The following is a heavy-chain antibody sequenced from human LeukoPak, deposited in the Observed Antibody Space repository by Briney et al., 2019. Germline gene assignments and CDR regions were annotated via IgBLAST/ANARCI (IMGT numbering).Heavy chain of an antibody. CDR3: ARRIRGLSDFDY. V-gene: IGHV4-39*01. CDR2: IYYSGST. D-gene: IGHD2/OR15-2a*01. Sequence: PSETLSLTCTVSGGSISSSSYYWGWIRQPPGTGLEWIGSIYYSGSTYYNPSLKSRVTISVDTSKNQFSLKLSSVTAADTAVYYCARRIRGLSDFDYWGQGTLVTVSS. CDR1: GGSISSSSYY. J-gene: IGHJ4*02.